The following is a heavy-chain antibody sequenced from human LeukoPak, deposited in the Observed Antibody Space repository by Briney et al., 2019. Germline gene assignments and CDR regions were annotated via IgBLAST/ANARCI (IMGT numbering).Heavy chain of an antibody. D-gene: IGHD1-26*01. CDR1: GGTFSSYA. J-gene: IGHJ4*02. Sequence: ASVKVSCKASGGTFSSYAISWVRQAPGQGLEWMGWINPNSGGTNYAQKFQGRVTMTRDTSISTAYMELSRLRSDDTAVYYCARVELRPVGFFDYWGQGTLVTVSS. V-gene: IGHV1-2*02. CDR2: INPNSGGT. CDR3: ARVELRPVGFFDY.